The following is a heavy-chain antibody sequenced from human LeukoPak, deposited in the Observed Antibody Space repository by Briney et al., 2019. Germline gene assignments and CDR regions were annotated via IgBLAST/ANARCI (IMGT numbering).Heavy chain of an antibody. CDR3: ARGPRVHYYDSSGYYYFDY. CDR2: IIPIFGTA. CDR1: GGTFSSYA. V-gene: IGHV1-69*05. Sequence: SVKVSCKASGGTFSSYAISWVRQAPGQGLEWIGGIIPIFGTANYAPKFQGRVTITTDESTSIAYMERSSLRSEDTAVYYCARGPRVHYYDSSGYYYFDYWGQGTLVTVSS. D-gene: IGHD3-22*01. J-gene: IGHJ4*02.